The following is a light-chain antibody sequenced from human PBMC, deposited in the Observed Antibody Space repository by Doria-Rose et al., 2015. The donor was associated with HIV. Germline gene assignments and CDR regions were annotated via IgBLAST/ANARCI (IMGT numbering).Light chain of an antibody. CDR3: QQSYSTPLT. J-gene: IGKJ4*01. CDR1: QSTGSF. Sequence: DIRLTQSPSSLSASVGYRVTITCRASQSTGSFLNWYQQKPGKAPKLLIYAASSLQNVVPSRFSGSGSGTDFTLTISSLQPEDFATYFCQQSYSTPLTFGGGTKVEIK. V-gene: IGKV1-39*01. CDR2: AAS.